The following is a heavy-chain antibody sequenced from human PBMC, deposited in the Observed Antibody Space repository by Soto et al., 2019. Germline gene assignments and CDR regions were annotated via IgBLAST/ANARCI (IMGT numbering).Heavy chain of an antibody. CDR3: ARGRGFYQDGRYYFYGMDV. CDR2: ISGSSTHI. V-gene: IGHV3-21*01. CDR1: GFTFSSYS. Sequence: GGSLRLSCATSGFTFSSYSINWVRQAPGKGLEWVSSISGSSTHIYYADSVKGRFTISRDNAKNSLYLQMNSLRAEDTAVYYCARGRGFYQDGRYYFYGMDVWGQGTTVTV. J-gene: IGHJ6*02. D-gene: IGHD1-26*01.